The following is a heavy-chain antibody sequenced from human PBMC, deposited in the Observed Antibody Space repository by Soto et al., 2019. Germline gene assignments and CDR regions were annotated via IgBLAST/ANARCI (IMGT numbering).Heavy chain of an antibody. CDR1: GYTFTDYY. J-gene: IGHJ4*02. CDR2: INPTSGGT. Sequence: EASVKVSCKASGYTFTDYYLHWVRQAPGQWLEWMGWINPTSGGTNYAQKFQGRVTMTRXXXXXXTXMXLXXXXSEXTAVYFGADDQRIGGRSGGLDIWAQG. D-gene: IGHD1-26*01. CDR3: ADDQRIGGRSGGLDI. V-gene: IGHV1-2*02.